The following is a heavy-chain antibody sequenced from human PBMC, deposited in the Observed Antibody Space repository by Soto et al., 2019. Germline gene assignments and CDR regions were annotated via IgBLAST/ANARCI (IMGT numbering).Heavy chain of an antibody. CDR2: IYYSGGT. D-gene: IGHD1-26*01. CDR3: ARESPGAGHFDY. V-gene: IGHV4-59*01. Sequence: QVQLQESGPGLVKTSETLSLTCTVTGGSLSGYYWMWIRQPPGKGLEWMGYIYYSGGTNYNPSLQSRVTMSVDTSKNQFSLKLSSGTAADTAVYYCARESPGAGHFDYWGQGTLVTVSS. CDR1: GGSLSGYY. J-gene: IGHJ4*02.